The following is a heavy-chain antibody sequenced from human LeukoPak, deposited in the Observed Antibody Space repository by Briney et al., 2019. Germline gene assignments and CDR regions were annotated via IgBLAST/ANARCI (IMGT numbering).Heavy chain of an antibody. CDR1: GFTFSSYW. CDR3: AREEVTMVRGVIPRYGMDA. V-gene: IGHV3-74*01. J-gene: IGHJ6*02. Sequence: GGSLRLSDAASGFTFSSYWMDWVRQAPGKGLVWVSRINSDGSSTSYADSVKGRFTISRDNAKNTLYLQMDSLRAEDTAVYYCAREEVTMVRGVIPRYGMDAWGQGTTVTVSS. CDR2: INSDGSST. D-gene: IGHD3-10*01.